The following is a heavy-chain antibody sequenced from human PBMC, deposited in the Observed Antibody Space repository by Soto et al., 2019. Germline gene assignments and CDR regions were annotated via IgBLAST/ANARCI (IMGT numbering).Heavy chain of an antibody. D-gene: IGHD3-9*01. CDR2: INPSGGST. V-gene: IGHV1-46*01. CDR1: GYTFTSYY. J-gene: IGHJ3*02. CDR3: ARDGERYFLKGAFDI. Sequence: ASVKVSSKASGYTFTSYYMHWVRQAPGQGLEWMGIINPSGGSTSYAQKFQGRVTMTRDTSTSTVYMELSSLRSEDTAVYYCARDGERYFLKGAFDIWGQGTMVTVSS.